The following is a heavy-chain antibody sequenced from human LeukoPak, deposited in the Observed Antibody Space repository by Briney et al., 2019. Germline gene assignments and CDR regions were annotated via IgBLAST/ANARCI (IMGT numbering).Heavy chain of an antibody. Sequence: ASVKVSCKASGYTFTGYYMHWVRQAPGQGLEWMGWINPNSGGTGYAQKFQGRVTITRNTSISTAYMELSSLRSEDTAVYYCAGVVAAAGKVDYWGQGTLVTVSS. CDR1: GYTFTGYY. CDR2: INPNSGGT. D-gene: IGHD6-13*01. V-gene: IGHV1-8*03. J-gene: IGHJ4*02. CDR3: AGVVAAAGKVDY.